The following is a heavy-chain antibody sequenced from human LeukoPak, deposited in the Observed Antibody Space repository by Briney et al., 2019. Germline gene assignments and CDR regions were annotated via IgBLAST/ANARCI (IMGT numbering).Heavy chain of an antibody. D-gene: IGHD3-22*01. CDR2: INPSGGST. CDR1: GYTFTSYY. V-gene: IGHV1-46*01. Sequence: ASVKVSCKASGYTFTSYYMHWVRQAPGQGLEWMGIINPSGGSTSYAQKFQGRVTMTRDTSTSTVYMELSSLRSEDTAVYYCTKSLGGYYAFDYLGQGTLVTVSS. CDR3: TKSLGGYYAFDY. J-gene: IGHJ4*02.